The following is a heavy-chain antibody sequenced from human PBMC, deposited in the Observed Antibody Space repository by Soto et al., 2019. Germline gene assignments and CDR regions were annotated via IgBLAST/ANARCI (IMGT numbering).Heavy chain of an antibody. Sequence: QVQLVESGGGVIQPGRSLRLSCAASGFTYSSYGMHWVRQAPGKGLEWVAVIWYDGSNKYYADSVKGRFTISRDNSKNTLYLQMNSLRAEDTAVYYCARDHSLIVVVSGMDVWGKGTTVPVSS. CDR1: GFTYSSYG. V-gene: IGHV3-33*01. J-gene: IGHJ6*03. CDR2: IWYDGSNK. D-gene: IGHD2-15*01. CDR3: ARDHSLIVVVSGMDV.